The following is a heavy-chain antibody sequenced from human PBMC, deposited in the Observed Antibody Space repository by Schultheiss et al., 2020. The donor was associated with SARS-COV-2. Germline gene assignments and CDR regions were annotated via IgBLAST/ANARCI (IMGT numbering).Heavy chain of an antibody. J-gene: IGHJ2*01. Sequence: GGSLRLSCAASGFTFSSYSMNWVRQAPGKGLEWVSSISSSSSYIYYADSVKGRFTISRDNAKNSLYLQMNSLRAEDTAVYYCARDSYRSAGYSYGYDWYFDLWGRGTLVTVSS. CDR3: ARDSYRSAGYSYGYDWYFDL. CDR2: ISSSSSYI. CDR1: GFTFSSYS. D-gene: IGHD5-18*01. V-gene: IGHV3-21*01.